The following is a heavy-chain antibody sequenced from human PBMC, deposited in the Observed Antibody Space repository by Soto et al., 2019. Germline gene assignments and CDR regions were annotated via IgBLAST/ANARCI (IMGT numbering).Heavy chain of an antibody. J-gene: IGHJ6*03. V-gene: IGHV3-7*01. CDR1: GFTFSSYW. CDR3: GRDEYSTPSYYYYMGV. CDR2: IKQDGSEK. D-gene: IGHD4-4*01. Sequence: GGSLRLSCAASGFTFSSYWMSWVRQAPGKGLEWVANIKQDGSEKYYVDSVKGRFTISRDNAKNSLYLQMNSLRAEDTAVYYCGRDEYSTPSYYYYMGVGGKGTRVTLSS.